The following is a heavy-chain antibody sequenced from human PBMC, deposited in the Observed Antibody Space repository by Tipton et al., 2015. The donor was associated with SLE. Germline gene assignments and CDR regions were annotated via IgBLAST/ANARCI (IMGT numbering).Heavy chain of an antibody. V-gene: IGHV4-59*01. CDR2: IYYGGST. CDR3: ARWAGPTVNFDY. CDR1: GGSISSYY. J-gene: IGHJ4*02. Sequence: TLSLTCTVSGGSISSYYWSWIRQPPGKGLEWIGYIYYGGSTNYNPSLKSRVTISVDTSKNQFSLKLSSVTVADTAVYYCARWAGPTVNFDYWGQGTLVTVSS. D-gene: IGHD4-11*01.